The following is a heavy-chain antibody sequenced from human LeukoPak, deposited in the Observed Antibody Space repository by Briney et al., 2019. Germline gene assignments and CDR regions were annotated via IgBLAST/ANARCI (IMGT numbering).Heavy chain of an antibody. CDR3: AKGGSIMITFGGAYNY. D-gene: IGHD3-16*01. CDR2: INWYGGST. CDR1: GFTFDDYG. Sequence: GGSLRLSCAASGFTFDDYGMSWVRQAPGKGLEWVSGINWYGGSTGYADSVKGRFTISRDNAKNSLYLQMNSLRAEDTAVYYCAKGGSIMITFGGAYNYWGQGTLVTVSS. J-gene: IGHJ4*02. V-gene: IGHV3-20*04.